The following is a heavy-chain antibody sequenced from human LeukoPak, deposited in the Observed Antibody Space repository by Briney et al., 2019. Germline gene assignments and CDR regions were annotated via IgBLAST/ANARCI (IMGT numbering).Heavy chain of an antibody. CDR1: GFSFSNYW. Sequence: GGSLRLSCAASGFSFSNYWMHWVRQAPGKGLVWVSRIDSDGSSTNYADSVKGRFTISRDNARNTLYLQMNSLRAEDTAVYYCARGYYDILTGYYNPFDYWGQGTLVTVSS. CDR3: ARGYYDILTGYYNPFDY. J-gene: IGHJ4*02. D-gene: IGHD3-9*01. CDR2: IDSDGSST. V-gene: IGHV3-74*01.